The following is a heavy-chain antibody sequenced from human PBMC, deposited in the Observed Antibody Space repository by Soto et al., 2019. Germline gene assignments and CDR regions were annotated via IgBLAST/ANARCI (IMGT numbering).Heavy chain of an antibody. V-gene: IGHV1-18*01. D-gene: IGHD3-3*01. J-gene: IGHJ6*03. CDR1: GYTFTSYG. Sequence: GASVKVSCKASGYTFTSYGISWVRQAPGQGLEWMGWISAYNGNTNYAQKLQGRVTMTTDTSTSTAYMELRSLRSDDTAVYYCARDLDDFWSGCYTGDYYYMDVWGKGTTVTVSS. CDR3: ARDLDDFWSGCYTGDYYYMDV. CDR2: ISAYNGNT.